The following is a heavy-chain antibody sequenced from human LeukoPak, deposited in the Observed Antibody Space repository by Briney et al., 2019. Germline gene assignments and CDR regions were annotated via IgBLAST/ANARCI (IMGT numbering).Heavy chain of an antibody. V-gene: IGHV3-30-3*01. CDR2: ISYDGSNK. D-gene: IGHD1-26*01. CDR1: GFTFSSYA. Sequence: GGSLRLSCAASGFTFSSYAMHWVRQAPGKGLEWVAVISYDGSNKYYADSVKGRFTISRDNAENSLYLQMNILRVEDTAVYYCARDIPRGSTHLDYWGQGTLVTVSA. CDR3: ARDIPRGSTHLDY. J-gene: IGHJ4*02.